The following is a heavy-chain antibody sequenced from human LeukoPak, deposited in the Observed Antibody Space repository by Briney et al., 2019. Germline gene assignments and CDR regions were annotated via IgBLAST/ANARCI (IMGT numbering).Heavy chain of an antibody. V-gene: IGHV1-18*01. CDR1: GYTFTTYG. D-gene: IGHD6-6*01. CDR3: ARDLIAARPGWFDP. CDR2: IGAYNGNT. Sequence: ASVKVSCKASGYTFTTYGINWVRQAPGQGLEWMGWIGAYNGNTNYARNLQGRVTLTTDTSASTAYMELRSLRSDDTAVYYCARDLIAARPGWFDPWGQGTLVTVSS. J-gene: IGHJ5*02.